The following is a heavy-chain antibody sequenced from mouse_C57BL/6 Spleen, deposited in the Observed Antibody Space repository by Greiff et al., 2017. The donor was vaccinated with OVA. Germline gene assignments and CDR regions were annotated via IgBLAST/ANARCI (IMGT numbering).Heavy chain of an antibody. D-gene: IGHD1-1*01. J-gene: IGHJ2*01. CDR1: GFTFSSYG. Sequence: DVKLVESGGDLVKPGGSLKLSCAASGFTFSSYGMSWVRQTPDKRLEWVATISTGGSYTYYPDSVKGRFTIARDKSKNTLYLQMSSLKSEDTAMYYCARKDYYGSSLSYYFDYGGQGTTLTVSS. CDR3: ARKDYYGSSLSYYFDY. V-gene: IGHV5-6*02. CDR2: ISTGGSYT.